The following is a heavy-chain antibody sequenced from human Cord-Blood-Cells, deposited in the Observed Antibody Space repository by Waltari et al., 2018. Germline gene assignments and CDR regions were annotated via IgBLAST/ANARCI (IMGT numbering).Heavy chain of an antibody. CDR3: ARSYDILTGYFDY. V-gene: IGHV1-2*04. D-gene: IGHD3-9*01. J-gene: IGHJ4*02. CDR2: INPNTGGT. CDR1: GYTFTGYY. Sequence: QVQLVQSGAEVKKPGASVKVSCKASGYTFTGYYMHWVRQAPGQGLEWIGWINPNTGGTNDAQKFQGWVTRTRNTSISTAYMELSRLRSDDTAVYYCARSYDILTGYFDYWGQGTLVTVSS.